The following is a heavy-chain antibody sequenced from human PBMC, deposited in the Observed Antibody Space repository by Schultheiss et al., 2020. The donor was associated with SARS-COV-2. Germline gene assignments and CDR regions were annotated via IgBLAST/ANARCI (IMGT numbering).Heavy chain of an antibody. Sequence: ASVKVSCKASGYTFTGYYMHWVRQAPGQGLEWMGWINPNSGGTNYAQKFQGRLTMTRDTSTTTAYMDLRSLRSDDTAVYYCARSFLPRNYLAALDWFDPWGQGTLVTVSS. J-gene: IGHJ5*02. CDR3: ARSFLPRNYLAALDWFDP. CDR2: INPNSGGT. D-gene: IGHD6-6*01. V-gene: IGHV1-2*02. CDR1: GYTFTGYY.